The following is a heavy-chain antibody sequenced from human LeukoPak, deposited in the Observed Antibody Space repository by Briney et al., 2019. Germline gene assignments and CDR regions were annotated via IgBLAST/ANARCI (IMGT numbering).Heavy chain of an antibody. J-gene: IGHJ3*02. CDR2: INPNSGGT. CDR1: GYTFTGYY. D-gene: IGHD5-18*01. Sequence: ASVKVSCKASGYTFTGYYMHWVRQAPGQGLEWMGWINPNSGGTNYAQKFQGWVTMTRDTSISTAYMELSRLRSDDTAVYYCAREGYSSGGSAFDIWGQETMVTVSS. CDR3: AREGYSSGGSAFDI. V-gene: IGHV1-2*04.